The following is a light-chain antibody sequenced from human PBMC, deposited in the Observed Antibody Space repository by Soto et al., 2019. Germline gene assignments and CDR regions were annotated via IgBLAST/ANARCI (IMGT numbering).Light chain of an antibody. CDR2: QDS. CDR3: QAWDSSIVV. V-gene: IGLV3-1*01. J-gene: IGLJ2*01. Sequence: SSELTQPPSVSVSPGQTASLTCSGDKLGDKYACWCQQKPGQSPVLVIYQDSKRPSVIPERFSGSNSGNTATLTISGTQAMDEADYYCQAWDSSIVVFGGGTKLTVL. CDR1: KLGDKY.